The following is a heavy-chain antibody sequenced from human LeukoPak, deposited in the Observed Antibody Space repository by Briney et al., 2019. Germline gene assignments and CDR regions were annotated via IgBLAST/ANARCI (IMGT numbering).Heavy chain of an antibody. J-gene: IGHJ4*02. CDR1: GFTFSSYA. CDR2: ISYDGSNK. CDR3: ARDLPLGY. Sequence: GGSLRLSCAASGFTFSSYAMHWVRQAPGKGLEWVAVISYDGSNKYYADSVKGRFTISRDNSKNTLYLQMNSLRAGDTAVYYCARDLPLGYWGQGTLVTVSS. V-gene: IGHV3-30*01.